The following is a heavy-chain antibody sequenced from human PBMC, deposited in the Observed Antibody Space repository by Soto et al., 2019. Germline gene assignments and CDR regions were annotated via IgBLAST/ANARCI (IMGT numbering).Heavy chain of an antibody. V-gene: IGHV1-69*01. D-gene: IGHD2-2*01. CDR1: GGTFGSYA. CDR3: ARSQGSSTSLEIYDHYYYGMDV. CDR2: IIPIPGTA. J-gene: IGHJ6*02. Sequence: QVQLVQSGAEVKKPGSSVKVSCKASGGTFGSYAVSWVRQAPGQGLEWMGGIIPIPGTANCAQKFQGRVTIAEDESTSTAYMELSSLRSEDTAVYYCARSQGSSTSLEIYDHYYYGMDVWGQGTTVTVSS.